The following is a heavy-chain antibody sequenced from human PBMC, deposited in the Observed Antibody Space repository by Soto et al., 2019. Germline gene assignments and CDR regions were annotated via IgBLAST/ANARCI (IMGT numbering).Heavy chain of an antibody. Sequence: GESLKISCKGSGDSFSTYWIGWVRQMPGKGLEWVGSIYFGDSRTNYSPSFQGRVTISADKSINTAYLQWSGLKASDTAIYYCATWRRSSWFDYWGQGTQVTVSS. V-gene: IGHV5-51*01. CDR3: ATWRRSSWFDY. CDR1: GDSFSTYW. D-gene: IGHD3-3*01. CDR2: IYFGDSRT. J-gene: IGHJ4*02.